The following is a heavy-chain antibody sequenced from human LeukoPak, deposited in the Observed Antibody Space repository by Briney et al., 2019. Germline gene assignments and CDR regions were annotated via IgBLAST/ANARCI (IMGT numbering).Heavy chain of an antibody. CDR2: INPNSGGT. V-gene: IGHV1-2*02. J-gene: IGHJ4*02. D-gene: IGHD3-10*01. Sequence: ASVKVSCKASGYTFTGYYMHWVRQAPGQGLEWMGWINPNSGGTNYAQKFQGRVTMTRDTSISTAYMELSRLRSDDTAGYYCARGSYYYGSGSYSPHYLNWGQGTLVTVSS. CDR1: GYTFTGYY. CDR3: ARGSYYYGSGSYSPHYLN.